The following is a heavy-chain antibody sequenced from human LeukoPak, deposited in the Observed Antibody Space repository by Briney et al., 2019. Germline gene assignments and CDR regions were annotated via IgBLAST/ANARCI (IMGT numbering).Heavy chain of an antibody. CDR2: NYYSGST. D-gene: IGHD3-22*01. V-gene: IGHV4-31*03. J-gene: IGHJ5*02. CDR3: VRQKYYYDSSGYYHNNWFDP. CDR1: GGSISSGGYY. Sequence: SETLSLTCTVSGGSISSGGYYWSWIRQHPGKGLEWIGYNYYSGSTYYNPSLKSRVTISVDTSKNQFSLKLSSVTAADTAVYYCVRQKYYYDSSGYYHNNWFDPWGQGTLVTVSS.